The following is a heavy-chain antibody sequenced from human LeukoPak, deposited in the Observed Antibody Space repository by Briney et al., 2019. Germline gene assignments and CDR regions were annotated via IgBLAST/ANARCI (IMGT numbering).Heavy chain of an antibody. CDR1: GYRFTSYW. CDR2: IYPGDSDT. CDR3: ARHFRSGSYYGEWFDP. J-gene: IGHJ5*02. Sequence: GESLKISCKGSGYRFTSYWIGWVRQMPGKGLEWMGIIYPGDSDTRYSPSFQGQVTISADKSISTAYLQWSSLKASDTAMYYCARHFRSGSYYGEWFDPWGQGTLVTVSS. D-gene: IGHD1-26*01. V-gene: IGHV5-51*01.